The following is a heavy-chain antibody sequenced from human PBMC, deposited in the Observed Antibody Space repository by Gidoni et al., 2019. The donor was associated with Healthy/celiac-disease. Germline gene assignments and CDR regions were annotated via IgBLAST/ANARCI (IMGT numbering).Heavy chain of an antibody. Sequence: QLQLQESGPGLVKPSETLSLTCTVSGGSISSSSYYWGWIRQPPGKGLEWIGSIYYSGSTYYNPSLKSRVTISVDTSKNQFSLKLSSVTAADTAVYYCARWDWGSGYEKLYYFDYWGQGTLVTVSS. CDR2: IYYSGST. J-gene: IGHJ4*02. D-gene: IGHD5-12*01. CDR1: GGSISSSSYY. CDR3: ARWDWGSGYEKLYYFDY. V-gene: IGHV4-39*01.